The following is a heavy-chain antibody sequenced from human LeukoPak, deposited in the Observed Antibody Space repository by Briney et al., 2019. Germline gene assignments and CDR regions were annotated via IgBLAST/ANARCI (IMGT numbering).Heavy chain of an antibody. CDR1: GGSISSGSYY. D-gene: IGHD2-21*02. J-gene: IGHJ4*02. V-gene: IGHV4-61*02. CDR3: ASGKLGGDDY. CDR2: IYTSGST. Sequence: SQTLSLTCTVSGGSISSGSYYWSWIQQPAGKGLEWIGRIYTSGSTNYNPSLKSRVTISVDTSKNQFSLKLSSATAADTAVYYCASGKLGGDDYWGQGTLVTVSS.